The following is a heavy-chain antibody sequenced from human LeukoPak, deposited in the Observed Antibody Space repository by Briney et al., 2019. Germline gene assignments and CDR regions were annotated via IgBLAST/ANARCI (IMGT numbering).Heavy chain of an antibody. D-gene: IGHD2-2*01. Sequence: GGSLRLSCAASGFTFSTYAMTWVRQAPGKGLEWVSGIIGGGGSTYYADSVKGRFTISGDNSRNTLFLQMNSLRAEDTAVYYCAHGAMYQLDYWGQGTLVTVSS. CDR1: GFTFSTYA. CDR2: IIGGGGST. J-gene: IGHJ4*02. V-gene: IGHV3-23*01. CDR3: AHGAMYQLDY.